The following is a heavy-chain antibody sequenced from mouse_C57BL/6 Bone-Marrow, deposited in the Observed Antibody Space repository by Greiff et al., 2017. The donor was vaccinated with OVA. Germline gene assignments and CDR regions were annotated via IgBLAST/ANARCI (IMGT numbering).Heavy chain of an antibody. J-gene: IGHJ3*01. Sequence: QVQLQQPGAELVKPGASVKLSCKASGSTFTSYWMQWVKQRPGQGLEWIGEIDPSDSYTNYNQKFKGKATLTVDTSSSTAYMQRSSLTSEDSAVYYCARDHYYGRDAWFAYWGQGTLVTVSA. D-gene: IGHD1-1*01. CDR1: GSTFTSYW. CDR2: IDPSDSYT. V-gene: IGHV1-50*01. CDR3: ARDHYYGRDAWFAY.